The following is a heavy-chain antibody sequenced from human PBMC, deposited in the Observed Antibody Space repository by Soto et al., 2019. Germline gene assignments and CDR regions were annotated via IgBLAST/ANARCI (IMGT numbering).Heavy chain of an antibody. Sequence: QLHQQQWGAGLLKPSETLSLTCDVYGGSFSGYFWNWIRQSPGKGLEWIGKVNHNGRNNYNPSLKSRVTISLDMSKKQISLKLTSVTAADTAVYYCARGSGYYRNFDSWGQGTLVSVSS. CDR3: ARGSGYYRNFDS. CDR1: GGSFSGYF. CDR2: VNHNGRN. V-gene: IGHV4-34*01. D-gene: IGHD3-22*01. J-gene: IGHJ4*02.